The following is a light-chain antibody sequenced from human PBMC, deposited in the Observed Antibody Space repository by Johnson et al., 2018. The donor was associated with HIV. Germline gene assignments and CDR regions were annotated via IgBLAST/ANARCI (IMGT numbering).Light chain of an antibody. Sequence: QSILTQPPSVSAAPGQKVTISCSGSSSNIGNNYVSWYQQLPGTAPKLLIYENTYRPPGIPDRFSGSKSGPSATLVITALLTWDEAAYYCGTWDSILSAFYAFGTGTKVTVL. V-gene: IGLV1-51*02. J-gene: IGLJ1*01. CDR3: GTWDSILSAFYA. CDR2: ENT. CDR1: SSNIGNNY.